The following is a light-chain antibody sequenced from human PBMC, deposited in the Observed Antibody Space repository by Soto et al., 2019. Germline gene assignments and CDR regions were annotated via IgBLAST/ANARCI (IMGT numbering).Light chain of an antibody. Sequence: EIVLTQSPGTLSLSPGERATLSCRASQSVSASYLAWYQQKPGQAPRLLIYAASSRATGIPDRFSGSGSGTDFTLTISRLEPEDLAVYYCQQCGSSPLTFGGGTKVEIK. V-gene: IGKV3-20*01. CDR3: QQCGSSPLT. J-gene: IGKJ4*01. CDR1: QSVSASY. CDR2: AAS.